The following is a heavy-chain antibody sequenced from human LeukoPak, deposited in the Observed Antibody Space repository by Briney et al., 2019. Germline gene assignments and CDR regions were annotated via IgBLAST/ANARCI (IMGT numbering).Heavy chain of an antibody. D-gene: IGHD3-3*01. CDR2: ISGSGGST. J-gene: IGHJ5*02. Sequence: GGSLRLSCAASGFTFSSYAMSWVRQAPGKGLEWVSAISGSGGSTYYADSVKGRFTISRDHSKNTLYLQMTSLRAEDTAVYYCAKDVYGFLECPWGQGTLVTVSS. CDR3: AKDVYGFLECP. CDR1: GFTFSSYA. V-gene: IGHV3-23*01.